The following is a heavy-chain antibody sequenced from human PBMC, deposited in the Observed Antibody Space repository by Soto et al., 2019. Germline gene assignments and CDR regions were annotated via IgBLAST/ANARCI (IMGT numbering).Heavy chain of an antibody. Sequence: QVQLVQSGAEVKKPGASVRVSCKASGYTFTSYDIYWVRQATGQGLEWMGWMNPFSGNAVYTQKVQDRVTMTRDTSINTAYMEMSGLRSEDTAVYYCTRGQGNHWGQGSLVTVSS. J-gene: IGHJ4*02. CDR2: MNPFSGNA. CDR3: TRGQGNH. V-gene: IGHV1-8*01. CDR1: GYTFTSYD.